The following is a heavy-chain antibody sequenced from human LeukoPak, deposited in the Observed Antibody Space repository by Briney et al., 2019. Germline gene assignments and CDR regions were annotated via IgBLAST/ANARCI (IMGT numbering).Heavy chain of an antibody. D-gene: IGHD4-17*01. V-gene: IGHV4-59*01. Sequence: SETLSLTCTVSGGSISSYYWSWIRQPPGKGLEWIGYIYYGGSTNYNPSLKSRVTISVDTSKNQLSLKLSSVTAADTAVYYCARGDYGDYVKYYYYYGMDVWGQGTTVTVSS. J-gene: IGHJ6*02. CDR1: GGSISSYY. CDR3: ARGDYGDYVKYYYYYGMDV. CDR2: IYYGGST.